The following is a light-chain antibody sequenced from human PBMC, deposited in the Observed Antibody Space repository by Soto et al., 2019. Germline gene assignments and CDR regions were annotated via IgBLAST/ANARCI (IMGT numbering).Light chain of an antibody. Sequence: QSVLTQPPSVSGATGQRVSISCTGSTSNIGAGYHVHWYQQFPGTAPKLLMYDNTNRPSGVPDRFSGSKSGTSASLAITGLQAEDEADYYCQSYDSSLSSYVFGTGTKVTVL. V-gene: IGLV1-40*01. J-gene: IGLJ1*01. CDR1: TSNIGAGYH. CDR2: DNT. CDR3: QSYDSSLSSYV.